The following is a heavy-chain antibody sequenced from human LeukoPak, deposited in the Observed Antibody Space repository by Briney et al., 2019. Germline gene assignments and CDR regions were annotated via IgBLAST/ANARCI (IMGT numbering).Heavy chain of an antibody. J-gene: IGHJ4*02. CDR3: ARESRSSSWNDY. CDR2: IWYDGSNK. D-gene: IGHD6-13*01. Sequence: GRSLRLSCAASGFTFSSYGMHWVRQAPGKGLEWVAVIWYDGSNKYYADSVKGRFTISRDNSKNTLYLQMNSLRAEDTAVYYCARESRSSSWNDYWGQGTLVTVSS. V-gene: IGHV3-33*01. CDR1: GFTFSSYG.